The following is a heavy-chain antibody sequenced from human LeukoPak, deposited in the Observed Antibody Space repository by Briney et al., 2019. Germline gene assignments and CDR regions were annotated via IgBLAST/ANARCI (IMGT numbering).Heavy chain of an antibody. CDR2: ISGTGGST. V-gene: IGHV3-23*01. J-gene: IGHJ4*02. Sequence: GGSLILSCAASGFTFSRHAMSWVRPAPGSGLEWVSGISGTGGSTYYSDSVKGRFTISRDNSKKTLYLQMDSLRVEDTAVYYCAKVSAAVQIFYFDSWGQGTLV. CDR1: GFTFSRHA. CDR3: AKVSAAVQIFYFDS. D-gene: IGHD6-13*01.